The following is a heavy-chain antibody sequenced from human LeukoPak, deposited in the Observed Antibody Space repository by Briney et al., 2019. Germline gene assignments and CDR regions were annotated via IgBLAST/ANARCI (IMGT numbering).Heavy chain of an antibody. Sequence: GGSLRLSCAASGFTFSSYAMSWVRQAPGKGLEWVSGITGSGGSTYYADSVKGRFTISRDNSKNTLYLQMNSLRAEDTAVYYCAKRGLVGATSPSPFDYWGQGTLVTVSS. D-gene: IGHD1-26*01. CDR3: AKRGLVGATSPSPFDY. CDR2: ITGSGGST. CDR1: GFTFSSYA. J-gene: IGHJ4*02. V-gene: IGHV3-23*01.